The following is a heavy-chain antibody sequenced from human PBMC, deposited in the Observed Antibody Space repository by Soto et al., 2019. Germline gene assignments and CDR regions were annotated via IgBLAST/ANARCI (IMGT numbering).Heavy chain of an antibody. CDR1: GYSFTGYW. J-gene: IGHJ6*02. V-gene: IGHV5-51*01. CDR2: IYPCDSDT. CDR3: PRLGCCSTSCTSSYYGMDV. Sequence: PWESLKISCKGSGYSFTGYWIGWVRQMPGKGLEWMGIIYPCDSDTRYSPSFQGQVTISADKSISTAYLQWSSLKASDTAIYYCPRLGCCSTSCTSSYYGMDVWGQGTTVTVSS. D-gene: IGHD2-2*01.